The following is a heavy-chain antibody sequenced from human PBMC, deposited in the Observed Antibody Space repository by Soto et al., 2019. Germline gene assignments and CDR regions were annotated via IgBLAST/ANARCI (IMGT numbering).Heavy chain of an antibody. CDR2: IVPNVGTA. V-gene: IGHV1-69*06. CDR3: ARRKPSRLVREFDT. Sequence: QVQLVQSGPEVKKPGSSVKVSCKASGGTLSSFITYPINWVRQAAVQGPEWMVGIVPNVGTANYAQRCKSRVTKTAENSTGTAYMELNSIRAEGKDLDDVARRKPSRLVREFDTWGQGPRV. CDR1: GGTLSSFITYP. D-gene: IGHD3-10*02. J-gene: IGHJ4*02.